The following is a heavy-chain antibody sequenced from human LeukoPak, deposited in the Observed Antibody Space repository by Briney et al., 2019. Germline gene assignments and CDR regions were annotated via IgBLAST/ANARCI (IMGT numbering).Heavy chain of an antibody. CDR2: ISSSGRTI. Sequence: GGSLRLSCAASGFTFSDYYMSWIRQAPGKGLEWLSYISSSGRTIYYADSVKGRFTISRDNAKNSLYLQMNSLRVEDTAVYYCARHYYHSSGQGGYWGQGTLVTVSS. D-gene: IGHD3-22*01. J-gene: IGHJ4*02. CDR1: GFTFSDYY. V-gene: IGHV3-11*01. CDR3: ARHYYHSSGQGGY.